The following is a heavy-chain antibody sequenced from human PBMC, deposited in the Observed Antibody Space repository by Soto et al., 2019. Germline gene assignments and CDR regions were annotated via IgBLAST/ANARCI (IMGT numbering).Heavy chain of an antibody. D-gene: IGHD5-12*01. CDR2: ISARGGSS. J-gene: IGHJ4*02. CDR3: EKGSIEYSAAVDN. Sequence: EVQLLESGGGLVQPGGSLRLSCVASGFSFSSYAMVWVRRAPGKGLEWVSVISARGGSSYFADSVKGRFTISRDKSKNLLSLERNSLRAEDTDIYFCEKGSIEYSAAVDNWGQGTLVLVSS. CDR1: GFSFSSYA. V-gene: IGHV3-23*01.